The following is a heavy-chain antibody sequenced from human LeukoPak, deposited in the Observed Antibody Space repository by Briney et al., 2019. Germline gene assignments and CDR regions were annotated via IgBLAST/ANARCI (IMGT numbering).Heavy chain of an antibody. D-gene: IGHD6-6*01. CDR1: GYSFTSYS. J-gene: IGHJ2*01. Sequence: GESLKISGKGPGYSFTSYSIGWVRQIPGKGLRWLQPIYPGDSDTRYSPSFQGQVTISADKSINTAFVQWSSLKASDTAIYYCARRTPEYTNRWYFDLWGRGTLVTVSS. CDR2: IYPGDSDT. V-gene: IGHV5-51*01. CDR3: ARRTPEYTNRWYFDL.